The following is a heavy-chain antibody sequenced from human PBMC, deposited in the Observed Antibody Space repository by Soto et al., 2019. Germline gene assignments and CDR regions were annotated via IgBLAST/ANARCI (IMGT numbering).Heavy chain of an antibody. V-gene: IGHV3-11*01. J-gene: IGHJ4*02. CDR2: ISNSDYTT. Sequence: QVQLVESGGGLVKPGWSLRLSCVASGFTFSDYYMGWIRQAPGKGLEWVSYISNSDYTTYYADSVKGRFTISRDNAKNSLYLQLNGLRVEDTAVYYCASGKWSLDYWGQGTLVTASS. CDR3: ASGKWSLDY. CDR1: GFTFSDYY. D-gene: IGHD2-15*01.